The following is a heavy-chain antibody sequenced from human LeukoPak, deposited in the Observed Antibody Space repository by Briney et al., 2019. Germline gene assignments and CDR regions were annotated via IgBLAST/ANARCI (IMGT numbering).Heavy chain of an antibody. V-gene: IGHV3-30-3*01. CDR2: ISYDENNK. Sequence: GGSLRLSCAASGFTFSGYSMHWVRQAPGKGLEWVAVISYDENNKYYADAVKGRFTISRDNSQNTLYLQMNTLRPEDTAVYYCARDWVAVADRGGFDFWGQGTLVTVSS. J-gene: IGHJ4*02. CDR1: GFTFSGYS. CDR3: ARDWVAVADRGGFDF. D-gene: IGHD6-19*01.